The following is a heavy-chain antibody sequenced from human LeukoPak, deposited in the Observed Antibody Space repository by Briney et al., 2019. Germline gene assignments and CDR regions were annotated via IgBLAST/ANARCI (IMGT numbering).Heavy chain of an antibody. V-gene: IGHV3-23*01. Sequence: GGSLRLSCEGSGFPFGSYVMSWVRQAPGKGLEWVSAISGSGGSTYYADSVKGRFTISRDNSKNTLYLQMNSLRAEDTAVYYCAKARGNVYYYDSSGYYLFDYWGQGTLVTVSS. D-gene: IGHD3-22*01. CDR1: GFPFGSYV. CDR3: AKARGNVYYYDSSGYYLFDY. CDR2: ISGSGGST. J-gene: IGHJ4*02.